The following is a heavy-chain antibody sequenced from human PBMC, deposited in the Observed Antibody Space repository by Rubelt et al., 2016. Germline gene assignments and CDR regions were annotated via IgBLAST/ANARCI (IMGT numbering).Heavy chain of an antibody. D-gene: IGHD5-24*01. CDR1: GYTFTSYY. CDR2: INPSGGST. Sequence: QVQLVQSGAEVKKPGASVKVSCKASGYTFTSYYMHWVRQAPGQGLEWMGIINPSGGSTSYAQKFQGRVTITRDTSTSTVYMELSSRRSEDTAVYYCARTKTVEMATIPLAYWGQGTLVTVSS. V-gene: IGHV1-46*01. J-gene: IGHJ4*02. CDR3: ARTKTVEMATIPLAY.